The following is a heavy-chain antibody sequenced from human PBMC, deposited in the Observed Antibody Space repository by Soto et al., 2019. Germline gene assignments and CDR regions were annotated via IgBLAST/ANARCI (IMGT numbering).Heavy chain of an antibody. CDR3: ARIHELNYSDY. D-gene: IGHD3-10*01. J-gene: IGHJ4*02. CDR2: ITGGGGST. Sequence: EVQLLESGGGLIQPGGSLRLSCAASGFTFSNYAMRWVRQAPGKGLEWVSSITGGGGSTYYADSVKGRFTVSRDNSKNMLYLQMNSLRAEDTAVYYCARIHELNYSDYWGQGALVSVSS. CDR1: GFTFSNYA. V-gene: IGHV3-23*01.